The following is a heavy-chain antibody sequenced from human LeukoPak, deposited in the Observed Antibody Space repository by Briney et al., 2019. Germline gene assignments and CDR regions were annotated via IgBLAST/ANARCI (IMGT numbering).Heavy chain of an antibody. Sequence: GESLKISCKGSGYSFTCYWIGWVRQMPGKGLEWMGIIYPGDSDTRYSPSFQGQVTISADKSISTAYLQWSSLKASDTAMYYCARHGGPYYYGSGSYYTPWDYWGQGTLVTVSS. CDR1: GYSFTCYW. CDR3: ARHGGPYYYGSGSYYTPWDY. J-gene: IGHJ4*02. V-gene: IGHV5-51*01. D-gene: IGHD3-10*01. CDR2: IYPGDSDT.